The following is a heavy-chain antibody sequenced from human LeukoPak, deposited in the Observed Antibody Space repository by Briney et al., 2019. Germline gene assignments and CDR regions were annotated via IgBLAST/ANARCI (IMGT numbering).Heavy chain of an antibody. CDR2: IYYSGST. CDR1: GGSISSGGYY. CDR3: ARSPRITIFGVVRRSHFDY. Sequence: SETLSLTCTVSGGSISSGGYYWSWIRQHPGKGLEWIGHIYYSGSTYYNPSLKSRVTISVDTSKNQFSLKLSSVTAADTAVYYCARSPRITIFGVVRRSHFDYWGQGTLVTVSS. J-gene: IGHJ4*02. D-gene: IGHD3-3*01. V-gene: IGHV4-30-4*08.